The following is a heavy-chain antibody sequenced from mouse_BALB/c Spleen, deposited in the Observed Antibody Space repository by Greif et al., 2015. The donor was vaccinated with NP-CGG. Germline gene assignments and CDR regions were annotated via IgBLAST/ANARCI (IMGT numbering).Heavy chain of an antibody. CDR3: ARQYYDYYAMDY. J-gene: IGHJ4*01. CDR1: GFTFSSYY. D-gene: IGHD1-1*01. CDR2: INSNGGST. Sequence: EVKLVESGGGLVKLGGSLKLSCAASGFTFSSYYMSWVRQTPEKRLELVAAINSNGGSTYYPDTVKGRFTISRDNAKNTLYLQMSSLKSEDTALYYCARQYYDYYAMDYWGQGTSVTVSS. V-gene: IGHV5-6-2*01.